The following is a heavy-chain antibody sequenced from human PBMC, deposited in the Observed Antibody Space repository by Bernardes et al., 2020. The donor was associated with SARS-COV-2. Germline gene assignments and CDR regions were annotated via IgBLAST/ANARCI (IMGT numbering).Heavy chain of an antibody. V-gene: IGHV1-18*01. CDR2: ISTYDGNT. CDR1: GYTFTSYG. Sequence: ASGKVSCKASGYTFTSYGFSWVRQAPGQGLEWMGWISTYDGNTYYAQRFQGRVTMTTDTPTSTAYMELRSLRSDDTAVYYCVRDGYGSGRGYFDYWGQGTLVTVSS. CDR3: VRDGYGSGRGYFDY. D-gene: IGHD3-10*01. J-gene: IGHJ4*02.